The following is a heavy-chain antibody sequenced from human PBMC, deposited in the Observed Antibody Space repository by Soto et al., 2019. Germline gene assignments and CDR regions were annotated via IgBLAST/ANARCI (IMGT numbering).Heavy chain of an antibody. D-gene: IGHD3-16*01. J-gene: IGHJ3*02. CDR2: VGIGGTKT. Sequence: QVQLVQSGAEVKKPGASVKVSCKASGYTFTNYVIHWVRQAPGQSLEWMGWVGIGGTKTDYSQNFLGRVTFTRDTSANTAQMELSGLRSEDTAVYYCAREGVASAIHPWGDAFDIWGQGTMVTVSS. V-gene: IGHV1-3*04. CDR1: GYTFTNYV. CDR3: AREGVASAIHPWGDAFDI.